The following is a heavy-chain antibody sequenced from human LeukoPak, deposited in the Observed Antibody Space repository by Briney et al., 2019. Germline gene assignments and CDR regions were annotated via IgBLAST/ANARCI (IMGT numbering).Heavy chain of an antibody. CDR1: GYSFTSYW. D-gene: IGHD6-13*01. CDR2: IYPGDSDT. Sequence: GESLKISCKGSGYSFTSYWIGWVRQMPGKGLEWMGIIYPGDSDTRYSPSFQGQVTISVDKSSATAYLQWSSLKASDTAMYYCARHMGGHHQQPDYWGQGTLVTVSA. CDR3: ARHMGGHHQQPDY. V-gene: IGHV5-51*01. J-gene: IGHJ4*02.